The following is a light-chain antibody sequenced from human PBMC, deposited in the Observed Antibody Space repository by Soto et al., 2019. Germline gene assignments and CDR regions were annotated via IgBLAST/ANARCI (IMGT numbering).Light chain of an antibody. Sequence: EIVMTQSPATLSVSPGERATLSCRASQSVNSNLAWYQQKPGQAPRLLIYGASTRATGIPARFSGSASGTEFTLTISSLQSEDFAVYYCQQSNDWPLAFGGVTKVEIK. J-gene: IGKJ4*01. CDR2: GAS. CDR1: QSVNSN. V-gene: IGKV3-15*01. CDR3: QQSNDWPLA.